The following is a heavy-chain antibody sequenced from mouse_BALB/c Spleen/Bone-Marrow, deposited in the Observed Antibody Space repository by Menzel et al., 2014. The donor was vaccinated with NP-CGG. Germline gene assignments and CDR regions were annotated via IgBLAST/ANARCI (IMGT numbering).Heavy chain of an antibody. CDR3: ARPDYYGYLNY. CDR2: INPDSRTI. J-gene: IGHJ2*01. V-gene: IGHV4-1*02. CDR1: GFDFSRYW. D-gene: IGHD1-1*01. Sequence: EVKLEESGGGLVQPGGSLKLSCAASGFDFSRYWMSWVRQAPGKGLEWIGEINPDSRTINYSPSLKDKFIISRDNAKNTLYLRLNKVRFEDTALYYCARPDYYGYLNYWGQGTTLTVSS.